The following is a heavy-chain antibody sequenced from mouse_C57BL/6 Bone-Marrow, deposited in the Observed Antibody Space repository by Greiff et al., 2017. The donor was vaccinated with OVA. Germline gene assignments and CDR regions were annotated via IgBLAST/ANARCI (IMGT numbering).Heavy chain of an antibody. Sequence: VQVVESGPELVKPGASVKISCKASGYAFSSSWMNWVKQRPGKGLEWIGRIYPGDGDTNYNGKFKGKATLTADKSSSTAYMQLSSLTSEDSAVYFCARPFAYWGQGTLVTVSA. CDR3: ARPFAY. J-gene: IGHJ3*01. CDR2: IYPGDGDT. CDR1: GYAFSSSW. V-gene: IGHV1-82*01.